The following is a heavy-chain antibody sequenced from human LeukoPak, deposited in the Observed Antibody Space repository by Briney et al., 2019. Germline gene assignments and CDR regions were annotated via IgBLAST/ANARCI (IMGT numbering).Heavy chain of an antibody. CDR1: GFTFSNYN. CDR2: ISSSGSTI. J-gene: IGHJ4*02. D-gene: IGHD2-21*02. V-gene: IGHV3-48*04. CDR3: AKLYCGGDCYSGRDY. Sequence: GGSLRLSCAGSGFTFSNYNMNWVRQTPGKGLEWVSYISSSGSTIYYADSVKGRFTISRGNVKNSLYLQMNSLRAEDTAVYYCAKLYCGGDCYSGRDYWGQGTLVTVSS.